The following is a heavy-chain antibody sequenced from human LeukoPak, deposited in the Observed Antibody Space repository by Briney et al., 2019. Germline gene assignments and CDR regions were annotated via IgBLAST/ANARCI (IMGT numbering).Heavy chain of an antibody. CDR1: VGTFSSYA. V-gene: IGHV1-69*13. CDR3: ARDYYYDSSGYNP. J-gene: IGHJ5*02. Sequence: SVKVSCKASVGTFSSYAISGVRQAPGQGLEWMGRIIPIFGTANYAQKFQGRVTITPDESTSTAYMELSSLRSEDTAVYYCARDYYYDSSGYNPWGQGTLVTVSS. CDR2: IIPIFGTA. D-gene: IGHD3-22*01.